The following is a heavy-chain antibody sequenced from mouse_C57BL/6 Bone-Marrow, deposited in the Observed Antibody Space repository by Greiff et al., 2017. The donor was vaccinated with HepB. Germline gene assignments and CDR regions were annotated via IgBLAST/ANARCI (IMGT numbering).Heavy chain of an antibody. D-gene: IGHD1-1*01. CDR2: IRSKSSNYAT. CDR1: GFTFNTYA. J-gene: IGHJ3*01. Sequence: EVQGVESGGGLVQPKGSLKLSCAASGFTFNTYAMHWVRQAPGKGLEWVARIRSKSSNYATYYADTGKDRFTISRDDSQSMIYLQMNNLKTEDTAMYYCVRGDYSFAYWGQGTLVTVSA. CDR3: VRGDYSFAY. V-gene: IGHV10-3*01.